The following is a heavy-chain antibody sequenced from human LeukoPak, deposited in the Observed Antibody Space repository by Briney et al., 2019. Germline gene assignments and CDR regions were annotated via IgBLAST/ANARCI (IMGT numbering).Heavy chain of an antibody. J-gene: IGHJ4*02. D-gene: IGHD6-13*01. V-gene: IGHV3-23*01. CDR1: EFTFSRYA. CDR2: ISGSGNST. CDR3: AKGPLVYSGGNWYFFDY. Sequence: GESLTLSWAACEFTFSRYAMSWVRQAPGKGLEWVSGISGSGNSTYYADYVKGRFTISRDNSKDTLFLQMNSLRAEDTAVYYCAKGPLVYSGGNWYFFDYWGQGTLVTVSS.